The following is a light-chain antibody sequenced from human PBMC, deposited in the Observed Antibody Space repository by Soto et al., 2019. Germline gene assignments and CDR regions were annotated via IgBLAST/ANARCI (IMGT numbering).Light chain of an antibody. CDR2: GAS. J-gene: IGKJ4*01. CDR3: QQYGNSPLT. CDR1: QSVSSSY. V-gene: IGKV3-20*01. Sequence: EIVLPQSPCPLCLSQGEIATLSCRASQSVSSSYLAWYQQKPGQAPRLLISGASRRATGTPDRFSDSGSGTDFTLTIGRLEPDDFAVYYCQQYGNSPLTCGGGTKVDIK.